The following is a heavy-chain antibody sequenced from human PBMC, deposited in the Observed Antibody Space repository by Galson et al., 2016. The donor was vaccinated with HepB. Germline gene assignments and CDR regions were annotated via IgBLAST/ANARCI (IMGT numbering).Heavy chain of an antibody. CDR1: GGPFSSYA. CDR2: IIPIFGTA. Sequence: SCKASGGPFSSYAFSWVRQAPGQGLEWMGGIIPIFGTANYAQTFQGRVTITADKSTKTVYMQLSSLRSEDTAVYYCTRDPGAGRGSESYWDWGQGTLVTVSS. D-gene: IGHD3-10*01. V-gene: IGHV1-69*06. CDR3: TRDPGAGRGSESYWD. J-gene: IGHJ4*01.